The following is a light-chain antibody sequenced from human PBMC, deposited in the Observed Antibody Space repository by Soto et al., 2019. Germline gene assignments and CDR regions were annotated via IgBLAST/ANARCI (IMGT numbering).Light chain of an antibody. CDR1: QSVSSS. J-gene: IGKJ5*01. CDR3: QLRSNWIT. CDR2: DAS. V-gene: IGKV3-11*01. Sequence: EIVLTQSPATLSLSPGERATLSCRASQSVSSSLAWYQQKPGQAPRLLIYDASKRATGIPARFSGSGSGTDFTLTISSLDPEDSAVYYCQLRSNWITFGQGTRLEIK.